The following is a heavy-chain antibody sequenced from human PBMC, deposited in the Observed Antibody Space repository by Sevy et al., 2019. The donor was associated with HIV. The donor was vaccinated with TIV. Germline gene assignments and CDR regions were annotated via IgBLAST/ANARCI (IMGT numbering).Heavy chain of an antibody. J-gene: IGHJ3*02. V-gene: IGHV3-30*18. Sequence: GSLRLSCAASGFTFSSYGMHWVRQAPGKGLGWVAVISYDGSNKYYADSVKGRFTISRDNSKNTLYLQMNSLRAEDTAVYYCAKDRSGWPDAFDIWGQGTMVTVSS. D-gene: IGHD6-19*01. CDR3: AKDRSGWPDAFDI. CDR2: ISYDGSNK. CDR1: GFTFSSYG.